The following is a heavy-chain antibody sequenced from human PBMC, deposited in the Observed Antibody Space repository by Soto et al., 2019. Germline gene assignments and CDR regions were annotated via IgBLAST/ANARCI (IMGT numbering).Heavy chain of an antibody. Sequence: SETLSLTWAVYGGSLSGYYWSLIRQPPGKGLEWIGEINHSGSTNYNPSLKSRVTISVDTSRNQFSLKLSSVTAADTAVYYCARGRRTAVTIDYWGQGTLVTVSS. CDR1: GGSLSGYY. CDR3: ARGRRTAVTIDY. D-gene: IGHD4-17*01. V-gene: IGHV4-34*01. J-gene: IGHJ4*02. CDR2: INHSGST.